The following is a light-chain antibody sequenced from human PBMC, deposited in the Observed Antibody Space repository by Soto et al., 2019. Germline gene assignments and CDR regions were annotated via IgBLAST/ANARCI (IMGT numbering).Light chain of an antibody. Sequence: QSVLTQPPSASGTPEQRFTTSCSGTSTNIGDSSVNWYQHLPGTTPKLLIYNNGRRPSGVPDRFSGAKSGTSASLTISGPQSEDEAYYYCAAWDYSLSAYVFGTGTKVTVL. CDR2: NNG. V-gene: IGLV1-44*01. J-gene: IGLJ1*01. CDR3: AAWDYSLSAYV. CDR1: STNIGDSS.